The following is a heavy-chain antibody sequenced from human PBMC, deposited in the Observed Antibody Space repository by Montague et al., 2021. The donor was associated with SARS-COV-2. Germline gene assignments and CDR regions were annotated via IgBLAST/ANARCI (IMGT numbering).Heavy chain of an antibody. Sequence: SLRLSCAASGFSFSSYEMNWVRQAPGKGLEWLSYISSRGDHIYYTDSVKGRFTVSRDNAGSSLFLQIDSLRVEDTAVYYCATDRRPDSDGSGSLDNWGQGTLVTASS. CDR2: ISSRGDHI. CDR1: GFSFSSYE. J-gene: IGHJ4*02. CDR3: ATDRRPDSDGSGSLDN. D-gene: IGHD3-10*01. V-gene: IGHV3-48*03.